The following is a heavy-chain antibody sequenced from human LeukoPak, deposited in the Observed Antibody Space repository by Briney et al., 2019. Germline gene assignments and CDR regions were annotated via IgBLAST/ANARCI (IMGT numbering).Heavy chain of an antibody. D-gene: IGHD1-26*01. V-gene: IGHV1-18*01. J-gene: IGHJ3*02. Sequence: ASVKVSCKASGYTFTGYGISWVRQAPGQGLEWMGWISAYNGNTNYAQKLQGRVTMTTDTSTSTAYMELRSLRSDDTAVYYCAREQQLGKRVVGATIAFDIWGQGTMVTVSS. CDR3: AREQQLGKRVVGATIAFDI. CDR2: ISAYNGNT. CDR1: GYTFTGYG.